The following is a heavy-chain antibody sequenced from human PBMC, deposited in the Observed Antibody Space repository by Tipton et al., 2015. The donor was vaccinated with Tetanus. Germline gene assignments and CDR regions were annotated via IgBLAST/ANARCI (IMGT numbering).Heavy chain of an antibody. J-gene: IGHJ6*02. V-gene: IGHV4-34*01. D-gene: IGHD2-21*01. CDR1: GESFSDYY. Sequence: LRLSCAVYGESFSDYYWSWIRQPPGKGLEWIGEIHPSGITDYNPSLKSRVIISVDTSKNQFSLQLAFVTAADTAIYYCARERIEAFYYHGLDVWGPGTTVTVSS. CDR3: ARERIEAFYYHGLDV. CDR2: IHPSGIT.